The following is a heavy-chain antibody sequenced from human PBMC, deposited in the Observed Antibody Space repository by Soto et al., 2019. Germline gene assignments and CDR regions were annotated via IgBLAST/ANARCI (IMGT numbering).Heavy chain of an antibody. D-gene: IGHD3-10*01. CDR1: GFTFSAYG. V-gene: IGHV3-33*01. J-gene: IGHJ4*02. CDR3: ARDRNYYGSGSSAIDY. CDR2: IWYDGTNK. Sequence: QVQLVESGGGVVQPGRSLRLSCSTSGFTFSAYGMYWVRQAPGKGLEWVAVIWYDGTNKYYADSVKGRFTTSRDNSKNTLYLQMNSLRVEDTAVYYCARDRNYYGSGSSAIDYWGQGTLVTVSS.